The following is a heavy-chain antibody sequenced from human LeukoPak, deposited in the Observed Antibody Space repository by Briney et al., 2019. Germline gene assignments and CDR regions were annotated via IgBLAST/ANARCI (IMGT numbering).Heavy chain of an antibody. V-gene: IGHV3-33*01. CDR2: IWYDGSNV. CDR1: GFTFNSYG. Sequence: GEPLRLSCAASGFTFNSYGMHWVRHAPGKGLEWVAVIWYDGSNVYYADSLKGRFTISRDSSKNTLYLQMTSLRAEDTAVYYCARDVTRTYYYMDVWGKGTTVTVSS. CDR3: ARDVTRTYYYMDV. D-gene: IGHD1-7*01. J-gene: IGHJ6*03.